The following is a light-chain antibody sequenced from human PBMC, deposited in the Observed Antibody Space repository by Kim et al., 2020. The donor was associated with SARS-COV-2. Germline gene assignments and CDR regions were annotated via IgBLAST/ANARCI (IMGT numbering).Light chain of an antibody. CDR2: GTS. CDR1: QGINSC. Sequence: DIQMTQSPSSLFVSVGDRVTITCRASQGINSCLAWYQQKPGRAPKLLIYGTSNLQSGVPSRFSGSGSGTDFTLTISSLQPEDFASYYCQEANSFPTLTFGGGTKVDIK. J-gene: IGKJ4*01. V-gene: IGKV1-12*01. CDR3: QEANSFPTLT.